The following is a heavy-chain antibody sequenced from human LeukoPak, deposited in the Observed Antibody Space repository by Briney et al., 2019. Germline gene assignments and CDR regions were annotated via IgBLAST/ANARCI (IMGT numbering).Heavy chain of an antibody. D-gene: IGHD6-6*01. CDR2: ITHSGST. V-gene: IGHV4-34*01. CDR1: GGSFSGYY. J-gene: IGHJ1*01. Sequence: SEPLSLTCAVYGGSFSGYYWSWIRQPPGKGLEWIGEITHSGSTNYNPSLKSRVTISVDTSKNQFSLKLSSVTAADTAVYYCARGGAARLRGSAKRYFQHWGQGTLVTVSS. CDR3: ARGGAARLRGSAKRYFQH.